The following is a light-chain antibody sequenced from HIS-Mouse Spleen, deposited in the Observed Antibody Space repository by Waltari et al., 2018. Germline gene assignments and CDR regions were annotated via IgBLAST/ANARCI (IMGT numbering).Light chain of an antibody. CDR3: AAWDDSLSGLV. J-gene: IGLJ2*01. CDR1: SSNIGRNY. CDR2: RNN. V-gene: IGLV1-47*01. Sequence: QSVLTQPPSASGTPGQRVTISCSGSSSNIGRNYVYWYQQPPGTAPKLLIYRNNQRPSGVPDRFSGSKSGTSASLAISGLRSEDEADYYCAAWDDSLSGLVFGGGTKLTVL.